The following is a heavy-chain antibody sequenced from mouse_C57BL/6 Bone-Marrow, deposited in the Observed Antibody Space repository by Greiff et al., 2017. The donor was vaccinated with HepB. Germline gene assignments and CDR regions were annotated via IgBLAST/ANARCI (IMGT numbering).Heavy chain of an antibody. CDR3: ASDLITTVVVDY. CDR1: GYTFTSYW. D-gene: IGHD1-1*01. V-gene: IGHV1-64*01. CDR2: IHPNSGST. Sequence: QVQLQQPGAELVKPGASVKLSCKASGYTFTSYWMHWVKQRPGQGLEWIGMIHPNSGSTNYNEKFKSKATLTVDKSSSTAYMQLSSLTSEDSAFYYCASDLITTVVVDYWGQGTTLTVSS. J-gene: IGHJ2*01.